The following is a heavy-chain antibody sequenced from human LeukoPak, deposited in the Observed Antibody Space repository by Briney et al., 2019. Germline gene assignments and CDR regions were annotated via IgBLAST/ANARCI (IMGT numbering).Heavy chain of an antibody. D-gene: IGHD3-10*01. CDR2: INPNSGDT. V-gene: IGHV1-2*02. CDR3: AREVRYGSGSYYKEDNRFDP. Sequence: ASVKVSCKASGYTFIGYYMHWVRQAPGPGLEWMGWINPNSGDTTYAQKFQGRVTMTRDTSISTAYTELSRLRSDDTAVYYCAREVRYGSGSYYKEDNRFDPWGQGTLVTVSS. CDR1: GYTFIGYY. J-gene: IGHJ5*02.